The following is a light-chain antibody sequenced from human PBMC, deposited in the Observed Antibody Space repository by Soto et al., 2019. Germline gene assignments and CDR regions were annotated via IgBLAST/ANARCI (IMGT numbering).Light chain of an antibody. CDR2: GVT. Sequence: QSALTQPPSASGSPGQSVTISCTGTSSDVGGYNYVSWYQQHPGKAPKLMIYGVTKRPSGVPDRFSGSKSGNTASPTVSGLQAEDEADYYCSSYAGSNNWVFGGGTKLTVL. V-gene: IGLV2-8*01. CDR1: SSDVGGYNY. J-gene: IGLJ3*02. CDR3: SSYAGSNNWV.